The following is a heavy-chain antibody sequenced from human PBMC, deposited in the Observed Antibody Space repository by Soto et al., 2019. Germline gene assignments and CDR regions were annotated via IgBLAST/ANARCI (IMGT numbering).Heavy chain of an antibody. CDR3: ARVRGVPADADY. Sequence: VQLVQSGAEVKKPGASVKVSCKASGYTFTTSGISWVRQAPGQGLEWMAMISAYNGNTNYAQNFQGRLTLTTDTPTSTAYMELRSLKSDDTATYYCARVRGVPADADYWGQGTLVTVSS. J-gene: IGHJ4*02. CDR2: ISAYNGNT. D-gene: IGHD2-2*01. V-gene: IGHV1-18*01. CDR1: GYTFTTSG.